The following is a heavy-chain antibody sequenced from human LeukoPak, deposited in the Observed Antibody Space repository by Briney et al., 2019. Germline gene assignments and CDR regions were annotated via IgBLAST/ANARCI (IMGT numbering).Heavy chain of an antibody. V-gene: IGHV1-18*01. CDR2: ISGINTNT. CDR3: AKARFSSRNRDGYFDS. CDR1: GYTFSNYG. Sequence: ASVKVSCKASGYTFSNYGIHWVRQAHGHGLEWMGWISGINTNTNYAQKVQGRVTMTADTSTATAYMELRSLRSDDTAVYYCAKARFSSRNRDGYFDSWGEGTLVTVSS. D-gene: IGHD6-13*01. J-gene: IGHJ4*02.